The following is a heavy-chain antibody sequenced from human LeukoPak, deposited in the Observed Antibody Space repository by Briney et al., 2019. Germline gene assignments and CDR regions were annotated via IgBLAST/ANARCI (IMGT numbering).Heavy chain of an antibody. V-gene: IGHV1-69*13. CDR3: ARDGGYSSGWYYFDY. CDR2: IIPILGTV. CDR1: GGTFSSYA. D-gene: IGHD6-19*01. J-gene: IGHJ4*02. Sequence: ASVKVSCKASGGTFSSYAINWVRQAPGQGLEWMGGIIPILGTVNYAQKFQGRVTITADESTSTAYMELSSLRSEDTAVYYCARDGGYSSGWYYFDYWGQGTLVTVSS.